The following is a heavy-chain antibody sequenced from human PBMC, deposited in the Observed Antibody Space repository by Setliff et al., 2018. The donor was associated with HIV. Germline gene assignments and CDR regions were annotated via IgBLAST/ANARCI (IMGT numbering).Heavy chain of an antibody. CDR1: GYNFFSYG. CDR2: ISTFDGNT. Sequence: ASVKVSCKASGYNFFSYGISWVRQAPGQGLEWMGWISTFDGNTDYAQNVRDRVTMTTDTSTSTVYMELRSLRSDDTAAYYCARVPGDYGDNPIDYWGQGTLVTVSS. D-gene: IGHD4-17*01. CDR3: ARVPGDYGDNPIDY. V-gene: IGHV1-18*01. J-gene: IGHJ4*02.